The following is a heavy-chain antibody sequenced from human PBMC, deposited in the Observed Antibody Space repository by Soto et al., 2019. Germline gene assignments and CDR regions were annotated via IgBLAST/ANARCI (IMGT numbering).Heavy chain of an antibody. J-gene: IGHJ4*02. D-gene: IGHD6-19*01. Sequence: QVQLVQSGAEVKKPGASVKVSCKAYGYTFTSYGISWVRQATGQGLEWMGWISAYNGNTKYAQKLQGRVTLPTDTSTRTAYMELGRLRSEDTVVYYCARHLAVALIDYWGQATLVTVSS. CDR2: ISAYNGNT. V-gene: IGHV1-18*01. CDR1: GYTFTSYG. CDR3: ARHLAVALIDY.